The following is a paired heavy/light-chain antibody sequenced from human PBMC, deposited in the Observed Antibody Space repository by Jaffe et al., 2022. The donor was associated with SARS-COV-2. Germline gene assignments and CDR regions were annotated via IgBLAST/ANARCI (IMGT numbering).Light chain of an antibody. CDR1: QNVIDNY. CDR3: QQFGASPLT. J-gene: IGKJ4*01. CDR2: DAS. Sequence: EIVLTQSPGTLSLSPGERATLSCRASQNVIDNYITWYQQKPGQTPRLLIYDASARATGIPDRFRGSGSGRYFTLTITRLEPEDSAVYYCQQFGASPLTFGGGTRIEIK. V-gene: IGKV3-20*01.
Heavy chain of an antibody. Sequence: QVQLVQSGAEVKKPGASVTLSCKTSGFPFTSYPLHWMRQAPGQRPEWVGWITPGNGKTSYSPSLRGRVTITADIPATTSYLDVSGLTSEDTGVYYCARWAGGADSWGPGTLVSVSS. CDR1: GFPFTSYP. CDR2: ITPGNGKT. D-gene: IGHD3-16*01. J-gene: IGHJ4*02. CDR3: ARWAGGADS. V-gene: IGHV1-3*01.